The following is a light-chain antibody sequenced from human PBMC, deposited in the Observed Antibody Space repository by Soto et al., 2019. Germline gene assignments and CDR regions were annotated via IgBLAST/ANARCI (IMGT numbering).Light chain of an antibody. Sequence: EIVLTQSPATLSLSPGERATLSCRASQSVRSYLAWYQHKPGQAPRLLIYDASNRATGIPARFSGSGSETDFTLTISSLEPEDFAVYSCQQRTDWLTFGGGTKVELK. CDR1: QSVRSY. V-gene: IGKV3-11*01. CDR3: QQRTDWLT. CDR2: DAS. J-gene: IGKJ4*01.